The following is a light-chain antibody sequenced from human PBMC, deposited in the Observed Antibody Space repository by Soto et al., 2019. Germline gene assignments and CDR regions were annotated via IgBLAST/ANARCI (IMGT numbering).Light chain of an antibody. J-gene: IGLJ1*01. V-gene: IGLV2-14*01. CDR1: SSDVGAYNY. CDR3: SLYSSSTTVV. Sequence: QSALTQPASMSVSPRQSNTISCTGTSSDVGAYNYVSWYQQYPGRAPKVIIFEVRKRPSGVSTRFSGSKSGDTASLTISGLQAEDEADYYCSLYSSSTTVVYGTGPKVTVL. CDR2: EVR.